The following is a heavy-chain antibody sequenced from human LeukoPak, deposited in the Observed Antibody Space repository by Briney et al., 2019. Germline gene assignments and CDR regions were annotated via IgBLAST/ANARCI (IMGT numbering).Heavy chain of an antibody. V-gene: IGHV3-23*01. Sequence: GGSLRFSCAACSGFARSWVRQAPGRGLAWVSAINGRGDDTYYPDSVKGRFTISRDNSNNTLYLQMNSLRAEDTAVYYCAKGHRSSSSFFDSWGQGILVTVSS. D-gene: IGHD6-19*01. CDR3: AKGHRSSSSFFDS. CDR2: INGRGDDT. CDR1: SGFA. J-gene: IGHJ4*02.